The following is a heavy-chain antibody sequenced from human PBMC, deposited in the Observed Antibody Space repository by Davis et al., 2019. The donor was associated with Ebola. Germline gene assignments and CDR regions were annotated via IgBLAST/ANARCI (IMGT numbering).Heavy chain of an antibody. CDR3: ARYSSGWDQVDY. V-gene: IGHV4-38-2*02. D-gene: IGHD6-19*01. Sequence: SETLSLTCTVSGYSISSGYYWGWIRQPPGKGLEWIGSIYHSGSTYYNPSLKSRVTISVDTSKNQFSLKLSSVTAADTAVYYCARYSSGWDQVDYWGQGTLVTVSS. J-gene: IGHJ4*02. CDR2: IYHSGST. CDR1: GYSISSGYY.